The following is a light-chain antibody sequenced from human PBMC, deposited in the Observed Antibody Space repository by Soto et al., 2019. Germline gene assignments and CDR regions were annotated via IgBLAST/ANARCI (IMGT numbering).Light chain of an antibody. Sequence: QSALTQPASVSGSPGQSITISCTGTSSDVGSYNLVSWYQQHPGKAPKLMIYEGSKRPSGVSNRFSGSKSGNTASLTISGLQAEYEADYYCCSYAGSSTLGVFGGGTKVTVL. V-gene: IGLV2-23*01. CDR2: EGS. J-gene: IGLJ2*01. CDR3: CSYAGSSTLGV. CDR1: SSDVGSYNL.